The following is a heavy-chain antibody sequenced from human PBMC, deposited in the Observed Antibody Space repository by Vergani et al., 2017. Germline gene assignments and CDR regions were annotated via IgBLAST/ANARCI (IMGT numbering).Heavy chain of an antibody. CDR3: AKDNWNYGRNDY. CDR2: ISGSGDST. Sequence: EVQLLESGGGLVQPGGSLRLFCAASGFTFSSYAMSWVRPAPGKGLEWVSTISGSGDSTYYVDSVQGRFTISRDNSKNTLYLQMNSLRAEDTAVYYCAKDNWNYGRNDYWGQGTLVTVSS. D-gene: IGHD1-7*01. J-gene: IGHJ4*02. CDR1: GFTFSSYA. V-gene: IGHV3-23*01.